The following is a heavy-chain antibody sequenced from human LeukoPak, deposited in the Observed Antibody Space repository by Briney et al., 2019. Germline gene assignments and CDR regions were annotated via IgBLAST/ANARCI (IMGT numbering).Heavy chain of an antibody. J-gene: IGHJ4*02. CDR3: ARSHYDYVWGSYRLGPLFDY. Sequence: SGTLSLTCAVSGGSISSSNWWSWVRQPPGKGLEWIGEIYHSGSTNYNPSLKSRVTISVDKSKNQFSLKLSSVTAADTAVYYCARSHYDYVWGSYRLGPLFDYWGQGTLVTVSS. CDR1: GGSISSSNW. V-gene: IGHV4-4*02. CDR2: IYHSGST. D-gene: IGHD3-16*02.